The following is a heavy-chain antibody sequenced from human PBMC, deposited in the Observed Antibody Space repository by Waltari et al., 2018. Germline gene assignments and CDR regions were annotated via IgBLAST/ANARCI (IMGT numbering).Heavy chain of an antibody. CDR2: IYYKGST. Sequence: QVQLQESGPGLAKPSQTLSLTCTVSGGSVSSGGYYWSWIRQHPGKGLEWIGYIYYKGSTYCNPSLKSRVTIFEGTSKNQFSLKLTSVTAADTAVYYCARGGAAAGNFNYWGQGTLVTVSS. CDR1: GGSVSSGGYY. J-gene: IGHJ4*02. CDR3: ARGGAAAGNFNY. D-gene: IGHD6-13*01. V-gene: IGHV4-31*03.